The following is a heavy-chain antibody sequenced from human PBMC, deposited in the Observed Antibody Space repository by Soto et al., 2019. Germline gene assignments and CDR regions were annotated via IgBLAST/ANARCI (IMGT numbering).Heavy chain of an antibody. CDR1: GGSISSSSYY. J-gene: IGHJ4*02. D-gene: IGHD3-16*01. V-gene: IGHV4-39*01. Sequence: QLQLQESGPGLVKPSETLSLTCTVSGGSISSSSYYWGWIRQPPGKGLEWIGSIYYSGSTYYNPSLKSRVTISVDTSKNQFSLKLSSVTAADTAVYYCARHGGRVGMCADYWGQGTLVTVSS. CDR3: ARHGGRVGMCADY. CDR2: IYYSGST.